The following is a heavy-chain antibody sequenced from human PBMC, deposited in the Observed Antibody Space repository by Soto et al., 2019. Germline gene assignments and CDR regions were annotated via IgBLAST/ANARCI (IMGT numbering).Heavy chain of an antibody. Sequence: PGGSLRLSCAASGFTFDDYTMHWVRQAPGKGLEWVSLISWDGGSTYYADSGKGRFTISRDNSKNSLYLQMNSLRTEDTALYYCAKGLKYYDSSGYIYYYYGMDVWGQGTTVTVSS. J-gene: IGHJ6*02. V-gene: IGHV3-43*01. CDR2: ISWDGGST. CDR1: GFTFDDYT. CDR3: AKGLKYYDSSGYIYYYYGMDV. D-gene: IGHD3-22*01.